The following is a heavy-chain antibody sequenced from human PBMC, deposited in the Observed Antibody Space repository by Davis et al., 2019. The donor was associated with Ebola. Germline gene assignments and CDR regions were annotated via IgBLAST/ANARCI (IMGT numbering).Heavy chain of an antibody. CDR2: MNPNSGNT. Sequence: ASVPVSCLASGYTFTGYDINWVRQATGQGLEWMGWMNPNSGNTGYAQKFQGRVAMTRENSMSTPYMELSSLRSEDTAVYFCARGGVAYSDLDYWGQGTLVAVSS. V-gene: IGHV1-8*01. CDR1: GYTFTGYD. CDR3: ARGGVAYSDLDY. J-gene: IGHJ4*02. D-gene: IGHD2-21*01.